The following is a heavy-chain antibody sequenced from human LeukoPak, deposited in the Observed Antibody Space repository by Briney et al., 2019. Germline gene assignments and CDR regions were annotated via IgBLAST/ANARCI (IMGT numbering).Heavy chain of an antibody. V-gene: IGHV1-69*05. CDR1: GGTFSSYA. CDR2: IIPIFGTA. CDR3: ARGKYYYDSSGYYFYYFDY. Sequence: SVKVSCKASGGTFSSYAISWVRQAPGQGLEWMGGIIPIFGTANYAQKFQGRVTITTDESTSTAYMELSRLRSEDTAVYYCARGKYYYDSSGYYFYYFDYWGQGTLVTVSS. J-gene: IGHJ4*02. D-gene: IGHD3-22*01.